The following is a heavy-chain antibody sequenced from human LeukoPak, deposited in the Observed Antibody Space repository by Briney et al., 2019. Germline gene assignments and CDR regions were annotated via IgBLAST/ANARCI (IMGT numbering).Heavy chain of an antibody. Sequence: SETLSLTCTVSGGSISSYYWSWIRQPPGKGLEWIGEINHSGSTNYNPSLKSRVTISVDTSKNQFSLKLSSVTAADTAVYYCASFRGSVWFGELILGAAWFDPWGQGTLVTVSS. CDR2: INHSGST. D-gene: IGHD3-10*01. CDR3: ASFRGSVWFGELILGAAWFDP. V-gene: IGHV4-34*01. CDR1: GGSISSYY. J-gene: IGHJ5*02.